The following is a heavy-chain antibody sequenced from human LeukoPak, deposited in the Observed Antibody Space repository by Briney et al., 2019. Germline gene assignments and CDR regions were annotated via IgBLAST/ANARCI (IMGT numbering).Heavy chain of an antibody. Sequence: SETLSLTCTVSGGSISSYYWSWIRQPPGKGLEWIGCIYYSGSTNYNPSLKSRVTISVDTSKNQFSLKLSSVTAADTAVYYCARVGITIFGVVKTPHDAFDIWGQGTMVTVSS. CDR1: GGSISSYY. J-gene: IGHJ3*02. CDR2: IYYSGST. CDR3: ARVGITIFGVVKTPHDAFDI. V-gene: IGHV4-59*01. D-gene: IGHD3-3*01.